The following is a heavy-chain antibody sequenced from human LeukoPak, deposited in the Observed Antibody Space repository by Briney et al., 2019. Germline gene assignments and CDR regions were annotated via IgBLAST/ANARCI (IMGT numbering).Heavy chain of an antibody. CDR2: INHSGST. Sequence: SETLSLTCAVYGGSFSGYCWSWIRQPPGKGLEWIGEINHSGSTNYNPSLKSRVTISVDTSKNQFSLKLSSVTAADTAVYYCARSHVLLPFDPWGQGTLVTVSS. CDR1: GGSFSGYC. CDR3: ARSHVLLPFDP. J-gene: IGHJ5*02. V-gene: IGHV4-34*01. D-gene: IGHD3-10*01.